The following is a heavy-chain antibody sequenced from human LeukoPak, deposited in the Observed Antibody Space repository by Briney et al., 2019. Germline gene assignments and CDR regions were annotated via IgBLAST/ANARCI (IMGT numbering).Heavy chain of an antibody. CDR2: ISSSSSYI. CDR3: ARGFGELFHDAFDI. Sequence: PGGSLRLSCAASGFTFSSYRMNWVRQPPRKGQESVSSISSSSSYIYYADSVRGRFTISRDNAKNSLYLQMNSLRAEDTAVYYCARGFGELFHDAFDIWGQGTMVTVSS. J-gene: IGHJ3*02. CDR1: GFTFSSYR. D-gene: IGHD3-10*01. V-gene: IGHV3-21*01.